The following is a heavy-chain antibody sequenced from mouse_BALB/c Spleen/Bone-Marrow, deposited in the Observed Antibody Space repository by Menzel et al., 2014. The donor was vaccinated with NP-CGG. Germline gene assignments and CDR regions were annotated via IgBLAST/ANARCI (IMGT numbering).Heavy chain of an antibody. V-gene: IGHV1-15*01. CDR3: TIVAY. CDR1: GYTFTDYK. Sequence: QVQLQQSGAELVRPGTSVTLFCKASGYTFTDYKMHWVKQTPVLGLEWIGLIDPETGGTAYNQKFKGKATLTADKSSSTAYMDLRSLTSEDSAVYYCTIVAYWGQGTLVAVSA. CDR2: IDPETGGT. J-gene: IGHJ3*01.